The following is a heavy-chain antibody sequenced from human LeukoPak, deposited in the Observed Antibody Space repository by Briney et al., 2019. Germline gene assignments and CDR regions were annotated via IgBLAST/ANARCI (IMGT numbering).Heavy chain of an antibody. D-gene: IGHD3-3*01. Sequence: GASVKVSCKASGGTFSSYAISWVRQAPGQGLEWMGGIIPIFGTANYAQKFQGRVTITTDESTSTAYMELSSLRSEDTAVYYCARERITIFGVASRDAFDIWGQGTMVTVSS. CDR3: ARERITIFGVASRDAFDI. J-gene: IGHJ3*02. V-gene: IGHV1-69*05. CDR2: IIPIFGTA. CDR1: GGTFSSYA.